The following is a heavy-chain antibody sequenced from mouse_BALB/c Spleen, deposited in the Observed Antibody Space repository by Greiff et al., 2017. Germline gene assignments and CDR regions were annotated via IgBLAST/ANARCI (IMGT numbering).Heavy chain of an antibody. V-gene: IGHV3-6*02. CDR3: ARDERYGSADY. D-gene: IGHD1-1*01. CDR2: ISYDGSN. Sequence: EVQRVESGPGLVKPSQSLSLTCSVTGYSITSGYYWNWIRQFPGNKLEWMGYISYDGSNNYNPSLKNRISITRDTSKNQFFLKLNSVTTEDTATYYCARDERYGSADYWGQGTTLTVSS. J-gene: IGHJ2*01. CDR1: GYSITSGYY.